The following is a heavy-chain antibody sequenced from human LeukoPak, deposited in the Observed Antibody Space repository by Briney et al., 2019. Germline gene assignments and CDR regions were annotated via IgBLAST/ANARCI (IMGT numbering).Heavy chain of an antibody. V-gene: IGHV4-59*08. J-gene: IGHJ4*02. CDR1: GGSFSNNY. CDR3: ARHAWPGDYYDTSGYYYFDY. D-gene: IGHD3-22*01. CDR2: IYHSGST. Sequence: PSETLSLTCAVGGSFSNNYWSWIRQPPGKGLEWIGYIYHSGSTYYNPSLKSRVTISVDRSKNQFSLKLSSVTAADTAVYYCARHAWPGDYYDTSGYYYFDYWGQGTLVTVSS.